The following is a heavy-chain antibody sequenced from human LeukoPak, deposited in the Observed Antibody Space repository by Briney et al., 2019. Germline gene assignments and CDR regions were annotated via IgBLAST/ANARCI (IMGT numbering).Heavy chain of an antibody. V-gene: IGHV4-39*01. D-gene: IGHD3-22*01. CDR2: VYYTGST. CDR1: GGSISSSGYY. Sequence: SETLSLTCTVSGGSISSSGYYWGWIRQPPGKGLEWIGTVYYTGSTYYNPSLKSRVTISEDTFRNQFSLKLNSVTAADTAVYYCARGSGTYYYDSGGYLNWFDPWGQGILVTVSS. CDR3: ARGSGTYYYDSGGYLNWFDP. J-gene: IGHJ5*02.